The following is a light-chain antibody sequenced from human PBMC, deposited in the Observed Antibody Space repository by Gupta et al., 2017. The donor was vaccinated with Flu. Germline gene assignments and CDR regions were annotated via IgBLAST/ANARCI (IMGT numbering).Light chain of an antibody. CDR1: STNVGNNW. J-gene: IGLJ1*01. CDR2: AVN. Sequence: VTISCSGSSTNVGNNWVSWYQQGPGTAPKLLIYAVNRRPSEIPDRFSGAKSGTSATLAIAGLQTGDEADYYCGTWDSSLDSEVFGTGTRVTVL. CDR3: GTWDSSLDSEV. V-gene: IGLV1-51*01.